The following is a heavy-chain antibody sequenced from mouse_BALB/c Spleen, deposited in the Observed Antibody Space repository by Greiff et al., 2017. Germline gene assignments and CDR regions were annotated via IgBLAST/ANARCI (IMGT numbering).Heavy chain of an antibody. V-gene: IGHV3-2*02. CDR1: GYSITSDYA. D-gene: IGHD2-14*01. CDR2: ISYSGST. Sequence: VQLQESGPGLVKPSQSLSLTCTVTGYSITSDYAWNWIRQFPGNKLEWMGYISYSGSTSYNPSLKSRISITRDTSKNQFFLQLNSVTTEDTATYYCARRNMEVRRPYWYFDVWGAGTTVTVSS. J-gene: IGHJ1*01. CDR3: ARRNMEVRRPYWYFDV.